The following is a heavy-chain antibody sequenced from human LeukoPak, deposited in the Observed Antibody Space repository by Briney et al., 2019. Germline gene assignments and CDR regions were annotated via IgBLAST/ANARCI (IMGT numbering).Heavy chain of an antibody. CDR2: IYYSGST. D-gene: IGHD3-10*01. V-gene: IGHV4-39*07. CDR1: GGSISSGGYY. CDR3: ARVFFDRMGRWFGDLGGSYYFDY. J-gene: IGHJ4*02. Sequence: SETLSLTCNVSGGSISSGGYYWTWIRQPPGKGLEWIGSIYYSGSTYYNPSLKSRVTISVDTSKNQFSLKLSSVTAADTAVYYCARVFFDRMGRWFGDLGGSYYFDYWGQGTLVTVSS.